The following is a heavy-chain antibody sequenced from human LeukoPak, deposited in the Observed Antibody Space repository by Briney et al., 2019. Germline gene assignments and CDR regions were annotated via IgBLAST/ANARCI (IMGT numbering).Heavy chain of an antibody. CDR2: INPSSGGT. D-gene: IGHD1-1*01. V-gene: IGHV1-2*06. Sequence: ASVKVSCKASGYTFTGSYIHWVRQAPGQGLEWVGRINPSSGGTSFAQKFQGSVTMTRDTSISAAYLKLSRLRSDDTAVYYCARGLENFDYWGQGTLVTVSS. CDR3: ARGLENFDY. J-gene: IGHJ4*02. CDR1: GYTFTGSY.